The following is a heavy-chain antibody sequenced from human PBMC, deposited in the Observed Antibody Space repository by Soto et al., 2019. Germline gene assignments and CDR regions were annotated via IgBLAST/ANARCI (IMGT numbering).Heavy chain of an antibody. CDR1: GFTFSSYA. CDR2: ISGSGGST. CDR3: AKDRYDSSGYYMGFDY. Sequence: EVQLLESGGGLVQPGGSLRLSCAASGFTFSSYAMSWVRQAPGKGLEWVSAISGSGGSTYYADSVKGRFTISRDNSKNTLYLQMNSLRAEDTAVYYCAKDRYDSSGYYMGFDYWGQGTLVTVSS. D-gene: IGHD3-22*01. J-gene: IGHJ4*02. V-gene: IGHV3-23*01.